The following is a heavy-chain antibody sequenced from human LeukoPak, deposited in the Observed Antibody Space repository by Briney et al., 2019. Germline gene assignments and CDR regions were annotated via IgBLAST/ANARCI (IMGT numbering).Heavy chain of an antibody. D-gene: IGHD5-18*01. CDR2: ISGNSSAI. Sequence: PGGSLRLSCAASGFTFRAYNINWVRQAPGKGLEWISFISGNSSAIYYADSVKGRFTISRDNAKNSLYLQMSSLRAEDTAVYYCARSGYGYYFDYWGQGTLVTVSS. V-gene: IGHV3-48*04. CDR1: GFTFRAYN. CDR3: ARSGYGYYFDY. J-gene: IGHJ4*02.